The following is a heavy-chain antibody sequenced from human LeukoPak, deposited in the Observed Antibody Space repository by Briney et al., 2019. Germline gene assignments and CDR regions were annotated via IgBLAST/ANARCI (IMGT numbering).Heavy chain of an antibody. CDR3: ARENDILTGYPPKLYYMDV. CDR2: INSDGRST. Sequence: GGSLRLSCAASGFTVSSNYMSWVRQAPGKGLVWVSRINSDGRSTNYADSVKGRFTISRDNAKNTLYLQMNSLRAEDTAVYYCARENDILTGYPPKLYYMDVWGKGTTVTVSS. V-gene: IGHV3-74*01. CDR1: GFTVSSNY. D-gene: IGHD3-9*01. J-gene: IGHJ6*03.